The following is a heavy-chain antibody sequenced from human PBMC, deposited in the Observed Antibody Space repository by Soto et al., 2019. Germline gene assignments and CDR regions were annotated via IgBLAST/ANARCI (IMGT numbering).Heavy chain of an antibody. CDR1: GFTFSSYG. CDR3: AREGITMVRGAVDV. J-gene: IGHJ6*02. D-gene: IGHD3-10*01. CDR2: IRYDGSNK. Sequence: QVQLVESGGGVVQPGRSLRLSCAASGFTFSSYGMHWVRQAPGKGLEWVAVIRYDGSNKYYADSVKGRFTISRDNSKNTLYLQMNSLRAEDTAVYYCAREGITMVRGAVDVWGQGTTVTVSS. V-gene: IGHV3-33*01.